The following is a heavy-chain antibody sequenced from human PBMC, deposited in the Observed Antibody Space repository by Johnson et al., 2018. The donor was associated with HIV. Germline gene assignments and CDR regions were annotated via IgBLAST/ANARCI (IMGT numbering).Heavy chain of an antibody. Sequence: QVQLVESGGGVVQPGRSLRLSCAASGFTFSSYGMHWVRQAPGKGLEWVAVISYDGSNKYYADSVKGRFTISRAISKNTLYLQMNSLRAEDTAVYYCARDRNPFLNYFASSADAFDIWGQGTMVTVSS. V-gene: IGHV3-30*03. CDR1: GFTFSSYG. CDR2: ISYDGSNK. J-gene: IGHJ3*02. D-gene: IGHD3-22*01. CDR3: ARDRNPFLNYFASSADAFDI.